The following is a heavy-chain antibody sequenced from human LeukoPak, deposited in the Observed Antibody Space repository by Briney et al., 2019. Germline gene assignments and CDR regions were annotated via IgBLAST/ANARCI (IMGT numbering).Heavy chain of an antibody. Sequence: PSETLSLTCAVYGVSFSGYYWSWIRQPPGKGLEWIGEINHSGSTNYNPSLRSRVTISVDTSKNQFSLKLSSVTAADTAVYYCARGHPYYAWGQGTLVTVSS. D-gene: IGHD1-26*01. CDR3: ARGHPYYA. J-gene: IGHJ5*02. V-gene: IGHV4-34*01. CDR2: INHSGST. CDR1: GVSFSGYY.